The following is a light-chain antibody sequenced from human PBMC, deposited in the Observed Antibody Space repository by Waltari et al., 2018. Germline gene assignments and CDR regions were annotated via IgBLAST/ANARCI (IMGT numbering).Light chain of an antibody. CDR1: QSLLHGNGYNY. V-gene: IGKV2-28*01. CDR3: MQPLQTLPIT. Sequence: DIVLTQSPLSLPVTPGEPASISCRSSQSLLHGNGYNYLDWYLQKPGQSPQLLIYLGSNRASGVPDRFSGSGSGTDFTLKISRVEAEDVGLYYGMQPLQTLPITFGQGTRLEIK. CDR2: LGS. J-gene: IGKJ5*01.